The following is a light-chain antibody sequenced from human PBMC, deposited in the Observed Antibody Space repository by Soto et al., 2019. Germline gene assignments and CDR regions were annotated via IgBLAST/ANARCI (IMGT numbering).Light chain of an antibody. CDR2: EGS. CDR3: SSYTSSSPLYV. CDR1: SNDVGSYDL. V-gene: IGLV2-14*02. Sequence: QSVLTQPASVAGSPGQSITVSCTGNSNDVGSYDLVCWYQQLPGKAPKLIIFEGSKRPSGVSSRFSGSKSGNTSSLTISGLHADDEADYYCSSYTSSSPLYVFCTGPNLTVL. J-gene: IGLJ1*01.